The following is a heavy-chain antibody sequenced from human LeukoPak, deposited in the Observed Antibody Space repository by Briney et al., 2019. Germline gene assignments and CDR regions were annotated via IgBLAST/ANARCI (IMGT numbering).Heavy chain of an antibody. CDR1: GGSFRGYY. Sequence: SETLSLTCAVYGGSFRGYYWSWIRQPPGKGLEWIGEINPRGRTNYNPSLKRRGTILGSTSKNQFLLEVSSVTAADTAGYYCARGDSSSWTTDYWGQGTLVTGSS. CDR3: ARGDSSSWTTDY. D-gene: IGHD6-13*01. V-gene: IGHV4-34*01. J-gene: IGHJ4*02. CDR2: INPRGRT.